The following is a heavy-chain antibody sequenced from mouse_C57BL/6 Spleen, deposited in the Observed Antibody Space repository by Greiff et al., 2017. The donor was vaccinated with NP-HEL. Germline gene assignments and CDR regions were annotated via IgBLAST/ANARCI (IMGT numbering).Heavy chain of an antibody. V-gene: IGHV3-6*01. D-gene: IGHD2-2*01. CDR1: GYSITSGYY. CDR3: AREGIYGYDVAY. CDR2: ISYGGSN. J-gene: IGHJ3*01. Sequence: ESGPGLVKPSQSLSLTCSVTGYSITSGYYWNWIRQFPGNKLEWVGYISYGGSNNYNPSLKNRISITRDTSKNQFFLKLNSVTTEDTATYYCAREGIYGYDVAYWGQGTLVTVSA.